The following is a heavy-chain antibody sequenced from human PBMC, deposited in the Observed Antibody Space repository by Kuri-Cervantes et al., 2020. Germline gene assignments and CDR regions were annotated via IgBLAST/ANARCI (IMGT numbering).Heavy chain of an antibody. CDR1: GGTFSSYT. CDR3: ARPDITFGGVIVGREGAFDI. D-gene: IGHD3-16*02. J-gene: IGHJ3*02. Sequence: SVKVSCKASGGTFSSYTISWVRQALGQGLEWVGGIIPIFDAPHYAQKFQGRVTITADNSTSTAYMELSSLRSEDTAVYYCARPDITFGGVIVGREGAFDIWGQGTMVTVSS. V-gene: IGHV1-69*06. CDR2: IIPIFDAP.